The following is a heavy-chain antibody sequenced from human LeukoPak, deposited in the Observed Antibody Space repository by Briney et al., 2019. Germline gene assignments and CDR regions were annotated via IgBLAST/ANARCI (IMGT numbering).Heavy chain of an antibody. J-gene: IGHJ4*02. Sequence: SETLSLTCAVYGGSFIGYDWTWIRQPPGKGLEWIGEISLTGLTHYNPSLESRVTVSLDKSKNQLSLNLTSVTAADTAVYYCSRENGAFSPFGYWGQGILVTVLS. CDR2: ISLTGLT. V-gene: IGHV4-34*01. CDR1: GGSFIGYD. D-gene: IGHD2-8*01. CDR3: SRENGAFSPFGY.